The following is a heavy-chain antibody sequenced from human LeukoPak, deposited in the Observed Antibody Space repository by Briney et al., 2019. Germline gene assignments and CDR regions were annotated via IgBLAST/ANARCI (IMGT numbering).Heavy chain of an antibody. V-gene: IGHV3-66*01. J-gene: IGHJ5*02. CDR3: ARDRGYSSSSAYNWFDP. D-gene: IGHD6-6*01. Sequence: GGSLRLSCAASEFTVSTSYMNWVRQAPGKGLEWVSVIYSAGTTYYADSVKGRFTISRDNSKNTLYLQMNSLRADDTAVYYCARDRGYSSSSAYNWFDPWGQGTLVTVSS. CDR1: EFTVSTSY. CDR2: IYSAGTT.